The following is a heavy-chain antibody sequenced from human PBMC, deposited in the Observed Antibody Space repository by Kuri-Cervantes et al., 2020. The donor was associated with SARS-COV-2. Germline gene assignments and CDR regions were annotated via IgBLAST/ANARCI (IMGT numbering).Heavy chain of an antibody. Sequence: SVKVSCKASGYTFTSYDINWVRQATGQGLEWMGGFIPMSGTSNYAQKFQGRLTISADEYTNTAYMELSGLRSEDTAVYYCARDMGFFGGPPARGFDYWGQGTLVTVSS. V-gene: IGHV1-69*13. D-gene: IGHD3-10*01. J-gene: IGHJ4*02. CDR2: FIPMSGTS. CDR3: ARDMGFFGGPPARGFDY. CDR1: GYTFTSYD.